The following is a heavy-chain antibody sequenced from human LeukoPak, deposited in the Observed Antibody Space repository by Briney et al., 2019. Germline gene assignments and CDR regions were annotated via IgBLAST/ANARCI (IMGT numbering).Heavy chain of an antibody. CDR3: ARSMYCGGDCYYYFDY. D-gene: IGHD2-21*02. CDR2: INSDGTII. CDR1: GFTFSSYW. Sequence: GGSLRLSCAASGFTFSSYWMHWVRQAPGKGLVWVSRINSDGTIIGYADSVKGRFTISRDNAKNTLYLQMNSLRADDTAVYYCARSMYCGGDCYYYFDYWGQGTLVTVAS. J-gene: IGHJ4*02. V-gene: IGHV3-74*01.